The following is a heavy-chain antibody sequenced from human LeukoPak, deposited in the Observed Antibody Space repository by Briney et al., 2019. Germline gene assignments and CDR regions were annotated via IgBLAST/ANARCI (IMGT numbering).Heavy chain of an antibody. CDR2: ISGSGDST. CDR1: GFTFSSYA. V-gene: IGHV3-23*01. D-gene: IGHD3-16*01. Sequence: GGSLRLSCAASGFTFSSYAMTWVRQAPGKGLEGVSVISGSGDSTHYADSVKGRFTISRDNSKNTLFLQMNSLRAEDTAVYYCAKDSAFGGEDSWGQGTLVTVSS. J-gene: IGHJ4*02. CDR3: AKDSAFGGEDS.